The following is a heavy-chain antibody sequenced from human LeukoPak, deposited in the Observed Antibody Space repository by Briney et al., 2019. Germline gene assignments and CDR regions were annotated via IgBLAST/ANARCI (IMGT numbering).Heavy chain of an antibody. CDR1: GYTFTGYY. D-gene: IGHD6-13*01. Sequence: GASVKVSCKASGYTFTGYYMHCVRQAPGQGLEWMGWINPNSGGTNYAQKFQGRVTMTRDTSISTAYMELSRLRSDDTAVYYCARGPYSSSWYQDYWGQGTLVTVSS. J-gene: IGHJ4*02. V-gene: IGHV1-2*02. CDR2: INPNSGGT. CDR3: ARGPYSSSWYQDY.